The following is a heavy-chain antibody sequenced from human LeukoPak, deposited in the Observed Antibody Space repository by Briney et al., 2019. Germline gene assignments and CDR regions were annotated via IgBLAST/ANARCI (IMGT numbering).Heavy chain of an antibody. Sequence: GGSQRLSCAGSGITLRSYWMSWVRQAPGKGLEWAANIKQEASEKYFVDSLRGRFTISRDNAKNSLFLQMNSLRADDTAVYYCVRDQGAFDMWGHGTMVTVSS. V-gene: IGHV3-7*05. CDR2: IKQEASEK. J-gene: IGHJ3*02. CDR1: GITLRSYW. CDR3: VRDQGAFDM.